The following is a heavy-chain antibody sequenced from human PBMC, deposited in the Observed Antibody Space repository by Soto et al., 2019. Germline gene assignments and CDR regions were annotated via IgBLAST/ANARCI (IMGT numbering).Heavy chain of an antibody. V-gene: IGHV1-24*01. J-gene: IGHJ4*02. CDR2: FDPEDGET. Sequence: ASVKVACKVSGYTLTELSMRWVRQAPGKGLEWMGGFDPEDGETIYAQKFQGRVTMTEDTSTDTAYMELSSLRSEDTAVYYCATDLLTARGYWGQGTLVTVSS. D-gene: IGHD3-9*01. CDR1: GYTLTELS. CDR3: ATDLLTARGY.